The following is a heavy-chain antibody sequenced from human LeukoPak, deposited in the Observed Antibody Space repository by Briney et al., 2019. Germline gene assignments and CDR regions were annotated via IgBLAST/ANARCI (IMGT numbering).Heavy chain of an antibody. CDR2: IIPNFGTA. V-gene: IGHV1-69*01. D-gene: IGHD6-13*01. CDR1: GGTFSA. CDR3: ARGGTDSSSSNPFDY. Sequence: SVKVSCKASGGTFSAFSWVRQAPGQGLEWMGRIIPNFGTATNALKFLGRITLSADESTNTVYMELSTLRSDDTAVYYCARGGTDSSSSNPFDYWGQGTLVTVSS. J-gene: IGHJ4*02.